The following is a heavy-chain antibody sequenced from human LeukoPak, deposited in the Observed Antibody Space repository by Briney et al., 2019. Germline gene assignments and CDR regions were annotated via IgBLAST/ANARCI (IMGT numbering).Heavy chain of an antibody. V-gene: IGHV1-2*02. CDR3: ARGDEILTDVADV. J-gene: IGHJ6*04. CDR2: INPNSGGT. CDR1: GYTFTGYY. D-gene: IGHD3-9*01. Sequence: ASVKVSCKASGYTFTGYYMHWVRQAPGQGLEWMGWINPNSGGTNYAQKSQGRVTMTRDTSISTAYMELSRLRSDDTAVYYCARGDEILTDVADVWGKGTTVTVSS.